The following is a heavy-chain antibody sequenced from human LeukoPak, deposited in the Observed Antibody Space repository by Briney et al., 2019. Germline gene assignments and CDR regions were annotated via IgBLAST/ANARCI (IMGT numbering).Heavy chain of an antibody. CDR3: ARDHRNYHGLGSYYADWYFDL. CDR2: ISYDGSNK. CDR1: GFTFSSYA. D-gene: IGHD3-10*01. J-gene: IGHJ2*01. V-gene: IGHV3-30*04. Sequence: GGSLRLSCAASGFTFSSYAMHWVRQAPGKGLEWVAVISYDGSNKYYADSVKGRFTISRDNSKNTLYLQMNSLRAEDTAVYYCARDHRNYHGLGSYYADWYFDLWGRGTLVTVSS.